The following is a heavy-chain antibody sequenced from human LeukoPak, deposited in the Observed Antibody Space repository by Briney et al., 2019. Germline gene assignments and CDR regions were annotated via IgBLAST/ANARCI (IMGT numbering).Heavy chain of an antibody. V-gene: IGHV3-9*03. CDR1: GFTFDDYA. J-gene: IGHJ4*02. Sequence: GGSLRLSCAASGFTFDDYAMHWVRQAPGKGLEWVSGISWNSGSIGYADSVKGRFTISRDNAKNSLYLQMNSLRAEDMALYYCAKDNKDQWLVGGTFDYWGQGTLVTVSS. CDR3: AKDNKDQWLVGGTFDY. CDR2: ISWNSGSI. D-gene: IGHD6-19*01.